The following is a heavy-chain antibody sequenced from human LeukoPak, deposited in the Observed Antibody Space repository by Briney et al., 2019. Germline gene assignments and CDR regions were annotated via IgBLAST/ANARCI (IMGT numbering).Heavy chain of an antibody. V-gene: IGHV3-74*01. CDR1: GFTFSSYW. D-gene: IGHD1-26*01. J-gene: IGHJ4*02. CDR3: ARHHARSGSYYGY. Sequence: GGSLRLSCAASGFTFSSYWMHWVRHAPGKGLVWVSRINSDGSSTSYADSVKGRFTISRDNAKNTLYLQMNSRRAEDTAVYYCARHHARSGSYYGYWGQGTLVTVSS. CDR2: INSDGSST.